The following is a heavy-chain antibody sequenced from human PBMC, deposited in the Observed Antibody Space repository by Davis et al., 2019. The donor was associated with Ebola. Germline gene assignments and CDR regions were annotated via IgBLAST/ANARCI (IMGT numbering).Heavy chain of an antibody. CDR3: ARGPLYYYDSSGYYYLRAFDI. D-gene: IGHD3-22*01. CDR1: GGSISSSNW. J-gene: IGHJ3*02. CDR2: IYHSGST. V-gene: IGHV4-4*02. Sequence: SETLSLTCAVSGGSISSSNWWSWVRQPPGKGLEWIGEIYHSGSTNYNPSLKSRVTISVDKSKNQFSLKLSSVTAADTAVYYCARGPLYYYDSSGYYYLRAFDIWGQGTMVTVSS.